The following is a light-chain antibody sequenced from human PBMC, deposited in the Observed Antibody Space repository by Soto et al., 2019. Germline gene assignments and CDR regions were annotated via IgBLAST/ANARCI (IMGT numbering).Light chain of an antibody. CDR1: QRVEYSDGNTY. J-gene: IGKJ1*01. Sequence: VVMTQSPLYLPVTLGQPASISCRSSQRVEYSDGNTYLNWFHQRPGQSPRRLIYKVSNRESEVPDRFSVSGSGTDFTLKIRRVEAEDVGIYYCMQNTHWPPRTFGQGTKVEI. CDR3: MQNTHWPPRT. V-gene: IGKV2-30*01. CDR2: KVS.